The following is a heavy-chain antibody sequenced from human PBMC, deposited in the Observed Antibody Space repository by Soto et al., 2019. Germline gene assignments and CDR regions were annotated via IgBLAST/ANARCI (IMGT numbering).Heavy chain of an antibody. CDR2: VWYDGSKK. J-gene: IGHJ6*01. CDR1: GFTLRTYG. D-gene: IGHD6-19*01. Sequence: QVPLVESGGGVVQPGGSLRLSCAASGFTLRTYGMHWVRQAPGKGLEWVAVVWYDGSKKYYADSVKGRFTVSRDNSKSTLYLQMNSLRAEDTAVYYCARPLEQWQLGFGMDVWGQGSPVTVSS. V-gene: IGHV3-33*01. CDR3: ARPLEQWQLGFGMDV.